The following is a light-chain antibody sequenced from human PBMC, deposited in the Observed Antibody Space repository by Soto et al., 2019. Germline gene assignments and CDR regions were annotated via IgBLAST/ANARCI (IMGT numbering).Light chain of an antibody. V-gene: IGKV1-33*01. CDR1: QDITNY. J-gene: IGKJ1*01. Sequence: ENQMTQSTSSLSASVGDRVTITCQASQDITNYLNWYQQKPGKAPKLLIYDAINLETGVPSRFSGSGSGTDFTLAISSLQPEDSATYYCLQDINYPWTFGQGTKVAIK. CDR3: LQDINYPWT. CDR2: DAI.